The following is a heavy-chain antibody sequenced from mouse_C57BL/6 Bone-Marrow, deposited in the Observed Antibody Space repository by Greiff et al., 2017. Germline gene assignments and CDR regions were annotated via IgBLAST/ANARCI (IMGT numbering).Heavy chain of an antibody. J-gene: IGHJ4*01. V-gene: IGHV5-4*01. CDR2: ISDGGSYT. D-gene: IGHD1-1*01. Sequence: EVHLVESGGGLVKPGGSLKLSCAASGFTFSSYAMSWVRQTPEKRLEWVATISDGGSYTYYPDNVKGRFTISRDNAKNNLSLQMCHLKSEYTAMFYCARGTTFPLYYAMDYWGQGTSVTVSS. CDR3: ARGTTFPLYYAMDY. CDR1: GFTFSSYA.